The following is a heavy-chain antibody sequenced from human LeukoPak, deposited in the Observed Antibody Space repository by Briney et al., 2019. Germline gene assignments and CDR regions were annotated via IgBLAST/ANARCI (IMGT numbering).Heavy chain of an antibody. CDR1: GYIFTNYW. J-gene: IGHJ4*02. CDR3: ASGSYFINFDY. Sequence: GESLKISCKGSGYIFTNYWIGWVRQMPGRGLEWMGIIYPRDSDTRYSPSFQGQVTISADKSISTAYLQWSSLKASDTAMYYCASGSYFINFDYWGQGTLVTVSS. D-gene: IGHD1-26*01. V-gene: IGHV5-51*01. CDR2: IYPRDSDT.